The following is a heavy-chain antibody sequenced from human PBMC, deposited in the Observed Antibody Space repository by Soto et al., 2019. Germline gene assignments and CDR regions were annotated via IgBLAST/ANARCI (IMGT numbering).Heavy chain of an antibody. J-gene: IGHJ6*02. CDR3: ARIHSSSSSDVAV. D-gene: IGHD6-6*01. Sequence: SQTLSLTCAISGDSVSSNSAAWNWVRQSPSRGLEWLGRTYFRSKWYYGYAVSVKSRITINPDTSKNQFSLQLNSVTPDDSAVYYCARIHSSSSSDVAVWGQGTTVTVSS. V-gene: IGHV6-1*01. CDR2: TYFRSKWYY. CDR1: GDSVSSNSAA.